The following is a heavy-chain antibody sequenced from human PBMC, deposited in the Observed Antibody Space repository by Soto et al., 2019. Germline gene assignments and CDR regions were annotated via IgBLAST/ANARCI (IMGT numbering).Heavy chain of an antibody. D-gene: IGHD3-9*01. CDR1: GGSISSYY. CDR3: ARSDYDILTGYYNVFDY. CDR2: IYYSGST. Sequence: PSETLSLTCTVSGGSISSYYWSWIRQPPGKGLEWIGYIYYSGSTNYNPSLKSRVTISVDTSKNQFSLKLSSVTAADTAVYYCARSDYDILTGYYNVFDYWGQGTLVTVSS. V-gene: IGHV4-59*08. J-gene: IGHJ4*02.